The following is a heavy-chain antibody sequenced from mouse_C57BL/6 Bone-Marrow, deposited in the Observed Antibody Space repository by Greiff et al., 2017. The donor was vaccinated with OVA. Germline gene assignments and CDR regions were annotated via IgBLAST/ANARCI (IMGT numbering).Heavy chain of an antibody. CDR3: ARGTTVVATDYAMDY. J-gene: IGHJ4*01. Sequence: EVMLVESEGGLVQPGSSMKLSCTASGFTFSDYYMAWVRQVPEKGLEWVANINYDGSSTYYLDSLKSRFIISRDNAKNILYLQMSSLKSEDTATYYCARGTTVVATDYAMDYWGQGTSVTVSS. D-gene: IGHD1-1*01. V-gene: IGHV5-16*01. CDR1: GFTFSDYY. CDR2: INYDGSST.